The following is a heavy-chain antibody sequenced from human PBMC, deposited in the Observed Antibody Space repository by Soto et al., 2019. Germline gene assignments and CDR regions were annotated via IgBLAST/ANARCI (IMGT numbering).Heavy chain of an antibody. Sequence: QVQLVESGGGVVQPGRSLRLSCAASNFTFSNYGMHWVRQAPGKGLEWVALISNDGSHKFYTDSVKGRFTISRDNSRNTLSLQMNSLRADDTAVYYCAKDGADTGTYYFDSWGQGTLITVSS. CDR1: NFTFSNYG. D-gene: IGHD1-26*01. J-gene: IGHJ4*02. CDR3: AKDGADTGTYYFDS. CDR2: ISNDGSHK. V-gene: IGHV3-30*18.